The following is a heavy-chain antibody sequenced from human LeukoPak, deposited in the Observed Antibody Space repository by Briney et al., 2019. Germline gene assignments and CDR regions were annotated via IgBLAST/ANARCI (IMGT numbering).Heavy chain of an antibody. CDR1: GFTFSSYS. V-gene: IGHV3-21*01. CDR2: ISSSSSYI. D-gene: IGHD1-1*01. CDR3: ARQLTGPTNWFDP. Sequence: GGSLRLSCAASGFTFSSYSMNWVRQAPGKGLEWVSSISSSSSYIYYADSVKGRSTISRDNAKNSLYLQMNSLRAEDTAVYYCARQLTGPTNWFDPWGQGTLVTVSS. J-gene: IGHJ5*02.